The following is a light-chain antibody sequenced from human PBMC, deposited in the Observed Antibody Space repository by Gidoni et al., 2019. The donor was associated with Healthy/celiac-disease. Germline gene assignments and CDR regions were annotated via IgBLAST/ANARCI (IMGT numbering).Light chain of an antibody. Sequence: QSALPQPPSASGSPGQSVTISCTGTSSDVGGYTYVSWYQQHPGKAPKLMIYEVSKRPSGVPDRFSGSKSGNTASLTVSGLQAEDEADYYCSSYAGSLVVFGGGTKLTVL. J-gene: IGLJ2*01. CDR3: SSYAGSLVV. CDR2: EVS. CDR1: SSDVGGYTY. V-gene: IGLV2-8*01.